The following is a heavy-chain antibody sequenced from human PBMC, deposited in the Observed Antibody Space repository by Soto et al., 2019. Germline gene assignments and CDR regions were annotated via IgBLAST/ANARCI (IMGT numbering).Heavy chain of an antibody. J-gene: IGHJ4*02. CDR2: IYHSGST. D-gene: IGHD3-22*01. CDR3: ARDSGDYYDSSEGS. CDR1: GGSISSSNW. V-gene: IGHV4-4*02. Sequence: QVQLQESGPGLVKPSGTLSLTCAVSGGSISSSNWWSWVRQPPGKGLEWIGEIYHSGSTNYNPALKSRGTISVDKSKNQFSLKQSSVTAADTAVYYCARDSGDYYDSSEGSWVQGTLVTVSS.